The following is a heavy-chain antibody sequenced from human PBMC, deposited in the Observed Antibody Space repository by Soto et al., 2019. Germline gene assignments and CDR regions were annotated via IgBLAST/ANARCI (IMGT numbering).Heavy chain of an antibody. V-gene: IGHV3-7*01. CDR1: GFTFSSYW. CDR3: ARWNYDTLTGSWALDY. CDR2: IKQDGSEK. D-gene: IGHD3-9*01. Sequence: GGSLRLACAASGFTFSSYWMNWVRQAPGKGLEWVANIKQDGSEKYYVDSVKGLFTISRDNAKNSLYLQMNSLRAEDTAVYYCARWNYDTLTGSWALDYWGQGTLDTVSS. J-gene: IGHJ4*02.